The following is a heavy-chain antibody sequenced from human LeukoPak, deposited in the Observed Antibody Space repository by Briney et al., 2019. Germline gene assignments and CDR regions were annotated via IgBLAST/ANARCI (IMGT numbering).Heavy chain of an antibody. D-gene: IGHD4-17*01. CDR2: IKQGGSEK. V-gene: IGHV3-7*01. CDR3: ARDGDYGDYVFDY. J-gene: IGHJ4*02. Sequence: GGSLRLSCAASGFTFSSYWMSWVRQAPGKGLEWVANIKQGGSEKYYVDSVKGRFTISRDNAKNSLYLQMNSLRAEDTAVYYCARDGDYGDYVFDYWGQGTLVTVSS. CDR1: GFTFSSYW.